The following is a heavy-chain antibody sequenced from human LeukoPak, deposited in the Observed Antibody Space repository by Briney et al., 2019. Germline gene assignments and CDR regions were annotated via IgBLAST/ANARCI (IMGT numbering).Heavy chain of an antibody. Sequence: ASVKVSCKASGYTITSYDINWVRQATGQGLEWMGWMNPNSGNTGYAQKFQGRVTMTRNTSISTAYMELSSLRSEDTAVYYCARGGSYYYGSGNELDYWGQGTLVTVSS. CDR3: ARGGSYYYGSGNELDY. CDR2: MNPNSGNT. V-gene: IGHV1-8*01. CDR1: GYTITSYD. J-gene: IGHJ4*02. D-gene: IGHD3-10*01.